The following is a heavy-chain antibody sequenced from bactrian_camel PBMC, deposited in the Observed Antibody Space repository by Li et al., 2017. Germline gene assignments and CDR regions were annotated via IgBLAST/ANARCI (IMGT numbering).Heavy chain of an antibody. Sequence: VQLVESGGGSVQAGGSLRLSCVLSGYTYCSACMGWFRQIPGNEREGVVLIDGNGDTDYVDSVKGRFTVSRDDGKKTMYLHMSSLKPEDTGMYYCAVDSIRRNCAGRFTASDGDWGHGTQVTVS. CDR2: IDGNGDT. CDR1: GYTYCSAC. D-gene: IGHD1*01. J-gene: IGHJ4*01. CDR3: AVDSIRRNCAGRFTASDGD. V-gene: IGHV3S9*01.